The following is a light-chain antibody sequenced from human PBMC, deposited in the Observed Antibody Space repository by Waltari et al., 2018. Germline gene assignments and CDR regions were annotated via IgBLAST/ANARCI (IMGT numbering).Light chain of an antibody. CDR1: QIVSKY. J-gene: IGKJ1*01. CDR3: QNHERLPAT. CDR2: DAS. Sequence: EIVLPQPPGTLSLSPGERSTLACRASQIVSKYLAWYQQTPGPAPRLLLYDASTRATGIPDRFSGSGSVTDFSLTISRLEPEDFAVYYCQNHERLPATFGQGTKVEIK. V-gene: IGKV3-20*01.